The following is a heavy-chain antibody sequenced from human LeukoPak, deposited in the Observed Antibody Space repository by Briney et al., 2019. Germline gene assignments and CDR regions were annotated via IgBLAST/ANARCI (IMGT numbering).Heavy chain of an antibody. Sequence: GASVKVSCKASGYTFTSYGISWVRQPPGLGLEWMGWISAYNGNTNYAQKLQGRVTMTTDTSTSTAYMELRSLRSDDTAVYYCARDLAYGPNWFDPWGQGTLVTVSS. D-gene: IGHD3-10*01. J-gene: IGHJ5*02. V-gene: IGHV1-18*04. CDR1: GYTFTSYG. CDR3: ARDLAYGPNWFDP. CDR2: ISAYNGNT.